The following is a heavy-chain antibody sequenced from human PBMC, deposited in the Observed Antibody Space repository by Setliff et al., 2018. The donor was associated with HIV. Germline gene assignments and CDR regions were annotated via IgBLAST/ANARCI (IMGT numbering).Heavy chain of an antibody. D-gene: IGHD4-4*01. J-gene: IGHJ4*02. V-gene: IGHV4-30-4*08. CDR2: VYYSGST. CDR1: GGSIRNGLYY. Sequence: SETLSLTCTVSGGSIRNGLYYWHWIRQPRGKGLEWIGSVYYSGSTYYNPSLRSRVTISLDTSKNQFSLKLSSVTAADTAVYFCARVRRDGNSFDDWGQGTLVTVSS. CDR3: ARVRRDGNSFDD.